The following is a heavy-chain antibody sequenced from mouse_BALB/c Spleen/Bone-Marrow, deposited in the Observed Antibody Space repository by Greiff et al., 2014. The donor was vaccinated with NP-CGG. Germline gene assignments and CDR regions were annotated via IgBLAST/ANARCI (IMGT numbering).Heavy chain of an antibody. CDR1: GFTFTDYY. CDR3: ARDRTTATLYWYFDV. CDR2: IRNKANGYTT. J-gene: IGHJ1*01. Sequence: EVKLEESGGGLVQPGGSLRLSCATSGFTFTDYYMSWVRQPPGKALEWLGFIRNKANGYTTEYSASVKGRFTISRDNSQSILYLQMNILRAEDSATYYCARDRTTATLYWYFDVWGAGTTVTVSS. D-gene: IGHD1-2*01. V-gene: IGHV7-3*02.